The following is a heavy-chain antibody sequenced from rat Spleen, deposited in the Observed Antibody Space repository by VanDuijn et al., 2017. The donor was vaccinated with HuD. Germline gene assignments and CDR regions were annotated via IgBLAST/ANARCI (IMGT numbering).Heavy chain of an antibody. CDR1: GFTFSNFD. J-gene: IGHJ2*01. D-gene: IGHD1-11*01. CDR2: ISNAGDT. CDR3: GRVGPTEGIGDY. Sequence: EVQLVESGGGLVRPGGSLKLSCSVSGFTFSNFDMAWVRQAPTKGLEWVSSISNAGDTYYPDSVKGRFSISRENAKSTTYLHMNSLRSEDTGTYYCGRVGPTEGIGDYWGQGVIVTVSS. V-gene: IGHV5-25*01.